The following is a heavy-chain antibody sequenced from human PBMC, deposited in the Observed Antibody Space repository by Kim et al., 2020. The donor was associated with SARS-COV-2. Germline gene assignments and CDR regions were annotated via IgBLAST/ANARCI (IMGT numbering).Heavy chain of an antibody. Sequence: GGPLRLSCAASGFTFSNYNMYWVRQAPGKGLEYVSAISSNGGSTYYANSVKGRFTISRDNSKNTLYLQMGSLRAEDMSVYYCATGGITTAASKLRPPGYWGQGALVTVSS. V-gene: IGHV3-64*01. CDR3: ATGGITTAASKLRPPGY. CDR2: ISSNGGST. D-gene: IGHD6-13*01. CDR1: GFTFSNYN. J-gene: IGHJ4*02.